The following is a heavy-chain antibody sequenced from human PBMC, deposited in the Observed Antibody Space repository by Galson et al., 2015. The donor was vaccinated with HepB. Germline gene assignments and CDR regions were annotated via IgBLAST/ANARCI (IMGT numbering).Heavy chain of an antibody. CDR3: ARDPRKSPSS. CDR1: GFTFSSYV. CDR2: ITSSSDAI. Sequence: SLRLSCAASGFTFSSYVMNWVRQSPGKGLEWVSYITSSSDAIYYADSVKGRFTTSRDNAKNSLYLQMNSLRDEDTAVYYCARDPRKSPSSWGQGTLVTVSS. V-gene: IGHV3-48*02. J-gene: IGHJ4*02.